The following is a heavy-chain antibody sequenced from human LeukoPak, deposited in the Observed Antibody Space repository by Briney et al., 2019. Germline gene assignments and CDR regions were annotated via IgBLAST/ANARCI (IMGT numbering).Heavy chain of an antibody. Sequence: SVKVSCKASGYTFTSYGISWVRQAPGQGLEWMGGIIPIFGTANYAQKFQGRVTITADESTSTAYMELSSLRSEDTAVYYCARDTDYTLDYWGQGTLVTVSS. D-gene: IGHD4-11*01. CDR2: IIPIFGTA. CDR3: ARDTDYTLDY. V-gene: IGHV1-69*13. CDR1: GYTFTSYG. J-gene: IGHJ4*02.